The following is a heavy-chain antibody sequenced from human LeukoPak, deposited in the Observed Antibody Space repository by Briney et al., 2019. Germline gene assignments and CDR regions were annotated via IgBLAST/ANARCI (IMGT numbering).Heavy chain of an antibody. J-gene: IGHJ4*02. V-gene: IGHV4-59*01. CDR1: GGSISSYY. Sequence: SETLSLTCTVSGGSISSYYWSWIRQPPGKGLEWIGYIYYSGSTNYNPSLKSRVTISVDTPKNQFSLKLSSVTAADTAVYYCARTGGGNLLGFDYWGQGTLVTVSS. CDR2: IYYSGST. D-gene: IGHD4-23*01. CDR3: ARTGGGNLLGFDY.